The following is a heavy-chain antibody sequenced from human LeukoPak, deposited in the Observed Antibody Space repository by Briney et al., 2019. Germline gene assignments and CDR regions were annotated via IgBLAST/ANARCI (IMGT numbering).Heavy chain of an antibody. D-gene: IGHD3-22*01. CDR3: ARGPLYYYDSSGYSYYY. CDR2: INHSGST. Sequence: PSETLSLTCAVYGGSFSGYYWSWIRQPPGKGLEWIGEINHSGSTNYNPSLKSRVTISVGTSKNQFSLKLSSVTAADTAVYYCARGPLYYYDSSGYSYYYWGQGTLVTVSS. CDR1: GGSFSGYY. J-gene: IGHJ4*02. V-gene: IGHV4-34*01.